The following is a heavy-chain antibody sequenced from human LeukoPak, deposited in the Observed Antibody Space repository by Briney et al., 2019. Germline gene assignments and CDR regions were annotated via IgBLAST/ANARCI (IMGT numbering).Heavy chain of an antibody. CDR2: INHSGST. CDR1: GGSFSGCY. Sequence: PSETLSLTCAVYGGSFSGCYWSWIRQPPGKGLEWIREINHSGSTNYNPSLKSRVTISVDTSKNQFSLKLSSVTAADTAVYYCARRSANYDILTGYYGYYFDYWGQGTLVTVSS. D-gene: IGHD3-9*01. J-gene: IGHJ4*02. V-gene: IGHV4-34*01. CDR3: ARRSANYDILTGYYGYYFDY.